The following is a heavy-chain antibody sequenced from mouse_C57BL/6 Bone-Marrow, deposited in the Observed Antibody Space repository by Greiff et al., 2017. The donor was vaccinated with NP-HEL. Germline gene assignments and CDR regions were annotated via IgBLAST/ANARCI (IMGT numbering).Heavy chain of an antibody. CDR2: IDPENGDT. J-gene: IGHJ2*01. V-gene: IGHV14-4*01. CDR3: TTEPDDYGNSYVVDD. Sequence: VQLQQSGAELVRPGASVKLSCTASGFNIKDDYMHWVKQRPEQGLEWIGWIDPENGDTEYASKFQGKATITADTSTNTAYLQLSSLTSEDTAVYYCTTEPDDYGNSYVVDDWGQGTTLTVSS. D-gene: IGHD1-1*01. CDR1: GFNIKDDY.